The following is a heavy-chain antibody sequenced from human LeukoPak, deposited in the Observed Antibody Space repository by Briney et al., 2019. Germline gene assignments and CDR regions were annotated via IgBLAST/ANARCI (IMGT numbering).Heavy chain of an antibody. J-gene: IGHJ4*02. V-gene: IGHV5-51*01. Sequence: GESLKISCKGSGCSFTSYWIGWVRQMPGTGLEWMGIIYPRDSDTRYSPSFQGQVTISADKSISTAYLQWSSLKASDTAMYYCARPGYYGDYSFDFWGQGTLVTVSS. CDR3: ARPGYYGDYSFDF. CDR1: GCSFTSYW. CDR2: IYPRDSDT. D-gene: IGHD4-17*01.